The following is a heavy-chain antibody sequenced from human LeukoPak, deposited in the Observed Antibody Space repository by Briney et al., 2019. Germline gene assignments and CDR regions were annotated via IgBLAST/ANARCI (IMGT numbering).Heavy chain of an antibody. CDR2: IYYSGST. D-gene: IGHD3-16*02. CDR3: ARVRVWGSYRYLDY. J-gene: IGHJ4*02. Sequence: SETLSLTCTISGGSISSYYWSWIRQPPGKGLEWIGYIYYSGSTNYNPSLKSRVTISVDTSKNQISLKLSSVTAADTAVYYCARVRVWGSYRYLDYWGQGTLVTVSS. CDR1: GGSISSYY. V-gene: IGHV4-59*01.